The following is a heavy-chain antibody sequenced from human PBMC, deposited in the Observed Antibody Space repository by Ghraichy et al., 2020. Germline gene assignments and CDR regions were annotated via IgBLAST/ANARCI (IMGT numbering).Heavy chain of an antibody. CDR2: ISVGGGTI. V-gene: IGHV3-11*01. CDR1: GFTFSDYY. J-gene: IGHJ5*02. CDR3: ARDRKIGAAQRFDL. Sequence: RGSLRLSCEASGFTFSDYYMSWIRQAPGKGLQWIAYISVGGGTISYSDSVRGRFTISRDSAKNSVSLQMNGLGPDDTAVYYCARDRKIGAAQRFDLWGQGTLVTVSS. D-gene: IGHD1-14*01.